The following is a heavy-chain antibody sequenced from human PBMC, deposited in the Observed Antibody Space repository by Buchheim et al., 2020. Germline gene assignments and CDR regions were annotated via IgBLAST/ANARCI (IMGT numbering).Heavy chain of an antibody. CDR3: ARDPSGRGMDV. CDR2: VGMAGDT. CDR1: GFTFSSYD. J-gene: IGHJ6*02. Sequence: EVQLVESGGGLVQPGGSLRLSCAASGFTFSSYDMQWVRQVSGKGLEWVSAVGMAGDTHYSGSVRGRFTISRETAKNSVYFQMNNLRAGDTAVYYCARDPSGRGMDVWGQGTT. V-gene: IGHV3-13*04.